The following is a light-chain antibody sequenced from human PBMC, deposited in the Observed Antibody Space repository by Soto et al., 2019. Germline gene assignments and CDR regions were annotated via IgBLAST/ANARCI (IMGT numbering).Light chain of an antibody. J-gene: IGKJ1*01. CDR1: QTISSW. V-gene: IGKV1-5*03. CDR3: QQSNTYSRT. CDR2: KAS. Sequence: DIQMTQSPSTLSGSVGDRVTITCRASQTISSWLAWYQQKPGKAPKLLIYKASTLKSGVPSRFSGSGSGTEFTLTISSLQPDDFATYYCQQSNTYSRTFGQGTKVEIK.